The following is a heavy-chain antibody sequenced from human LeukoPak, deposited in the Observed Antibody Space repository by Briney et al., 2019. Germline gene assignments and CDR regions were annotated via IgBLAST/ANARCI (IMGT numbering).Heavy chain of an antibody. Sequence: PGASLRLSCAASGFTFSSYAMGWVRQAPGKGLEWVSLISGSGDNSYYADSVKGRFTISRDNSKNTLYLQMSSLRAEDTALYYCAKCLGDGTNYYFAHWGQGTLVTVSS. CDR1: GFTFSSYA. V-gene: IGHV3-23*01. D-gene: IGHD4/OR15-4a*01. CDR3: AKCLGDGTNYYFAH. CDR2: ISGSGDNS. J-gene: IGHJ4*02.